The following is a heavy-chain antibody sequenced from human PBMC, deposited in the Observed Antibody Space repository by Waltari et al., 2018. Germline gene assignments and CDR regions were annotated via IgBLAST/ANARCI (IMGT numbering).Heavy chain of an antibody. CDR2: MTGNSCHI. CDR1: GFSFGTYS. J-gene: IGHJ5*02. D-gene: IGHD3-22*01. CDR3: ARGNYYDSENGVNWFDP. V-gene: IGHV3-21*02. Sequence: EAQLVESGGGLVKPGGSLRLPCAASGFSFGTYSMSWVRQAPGKGRGWVSSMTGNSCHIYCGGSVKCRFTSSRDNAKNSLYLQMGSLRAEDTAVYFCARGNYYDSENGVNWFDPWGQGTLVTVSS.